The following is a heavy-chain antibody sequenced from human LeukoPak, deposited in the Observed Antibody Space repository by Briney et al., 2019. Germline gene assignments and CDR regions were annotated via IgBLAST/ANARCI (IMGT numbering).Heavy chain of an antibody. D-gene: IGHD2-21*02. CDR1: GGSINSGY. J-gene: IGHJ4*02. CDR2: IYYSGST. Sequence: SETLSLTCTVSGGSINSGYWSWIRQPPGLGPEWIGFIYYSGSTKYNPSLKSRVTISLETSKNQFSLKLISVTAADTAVYYCARVKGVVTAILDYWGQGTLVTVSS. V-gene: IGHV4-59*01. CDR3: ARVKGVVTAILDY.